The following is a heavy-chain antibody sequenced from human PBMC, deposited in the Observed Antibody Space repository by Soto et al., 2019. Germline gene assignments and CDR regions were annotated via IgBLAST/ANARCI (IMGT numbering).Heavy chain of an antibody. J-gene: IGHJ3*02. CDR2: INAFDDDT. D-gene: IGHD2-8*01. CDR3: ARNLYGRAFDI. Sequence: QAQLEQSGPEVKRPGASLKVSCKASAYTFTSYHISWVRQAPGQGLEWIGWINAFDDDTNYSQKFQDRVTMTAHRSTDTAYLDLRSLGSDDTAIYYCARNLYGRAFDIWGQGTIVTVSS. CDR1: AYTFTSYH. V-gene: IGHV1-18*04.